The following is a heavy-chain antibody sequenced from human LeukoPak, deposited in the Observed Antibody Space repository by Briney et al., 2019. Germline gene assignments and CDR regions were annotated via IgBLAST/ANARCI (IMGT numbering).Heavy chain of an antibody. CDR3: ARTRVSFKVGGGLYYYGMDV. V-gene: IGHV1-2*02. Sequence: ASVKVSCKASGYTFTDYYMHWVRQAPGQGLEWVGWINPKSGGTKYARKFQGSVAMTRDTSISTAYMELSRLRSDDTAVYYCARTRVSFKVGGGLYYYGMDVWGQGTTVTVSS. CDR2: INPKSGGT. D-gene: IGHD3-16*01. CDR1: GYTFTDYY. J-gene: IGHJ6*02.